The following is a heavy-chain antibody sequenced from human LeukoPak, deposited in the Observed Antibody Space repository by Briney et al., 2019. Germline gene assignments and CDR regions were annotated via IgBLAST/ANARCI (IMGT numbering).Heavy chain of an antibody. Sequence: GASVKVSCKASGYTFTGYYMHWVRQAPGQGLEWMGWINPNSGGTSYAQKFQGRVTMTRDTSISTAYMELSRLRSDDTAVYYCARGDCSSTSCYVYWGQGTLVTVSS. J-gene: IGHJ4*02. CDR1: GYTFTGYY. V-gene: IGHV1-2*02. CDR2: INPNSGGT. D-gene: IGHD2-2*01. CDR3: ARGDCSSTSCYVY.